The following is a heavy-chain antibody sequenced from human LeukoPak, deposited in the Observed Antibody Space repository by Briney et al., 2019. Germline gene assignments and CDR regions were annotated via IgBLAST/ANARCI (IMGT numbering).Heavy chain of an antibody. Sequence: SETLSLTCAVYGGSFSGYYWSWIRQPPGKGLEWIGEINHSGSTNYNPSLKSRVTISIDTSKNQFSLKLSSVTAADTAVYYCATRGRNFDYWGQGTLVTVSS. CDR3: ATRGRNFDY. CDR1: GGSFSGYY. CDR2: INHSGST. J-gene: IGHJ4*02. D-gene: IGHD2/OR15-2a*01. V-gene: IGHV4-34*01.